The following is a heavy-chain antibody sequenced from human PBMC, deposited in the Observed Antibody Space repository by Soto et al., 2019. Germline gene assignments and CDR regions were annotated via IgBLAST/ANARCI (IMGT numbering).Heavy chain of an antibody. CDR1: GFTFSSYA. V-gene: IGHV3-23*01. D-gene: IGHD3-3*01. J-gene: IGHJ4*02. CDR2: ISGSGGST. CDR3: ANYDFKIDY. Sequence: PGGSLRLSCAASGFTFSSYAMSWVRQAPGKGLEWVSAISGSGGSTYYADSVKGRFTISRDNSKNTLYLQMDSLKAEDTAVYYCANYDFKIDYWGQGTLVTVSS.